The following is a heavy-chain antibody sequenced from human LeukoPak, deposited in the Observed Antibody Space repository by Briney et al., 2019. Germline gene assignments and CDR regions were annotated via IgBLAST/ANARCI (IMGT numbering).Heavy chain of an antibody. J-gene: IGHJ5*02. CDR3: ARALGIAAAGTGNWFDP. CDR2: IKQDGSEK. D-gene: IGHD6-13*01. Sequence: PGGSLRLSCAASGFTFSSYWTSWVRQAPGKGLEWVANIKQDGSEKYYVDSVKGRFTISGDNAKNSLYLQMNSLRAEDTAVYYCARALGIAAAGTGNWFDPWGQGTLVTVSS. V-gene: IGHV3-7*05. CDR1: GFTFSSYW.